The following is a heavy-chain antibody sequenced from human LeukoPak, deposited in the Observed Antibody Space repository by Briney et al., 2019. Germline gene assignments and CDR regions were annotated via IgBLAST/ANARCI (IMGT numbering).Heavy chain of an antibody. CDR1: GFTFSSYA. CDR3: AGGTGMDV. V-gene: IGHV3-7*05. J-gene: IGHJ6*02. CDR2: IKQDGSEK. Sequence: PGGSLRLSCAASGFTFSSYAMRWVRQAPGKGLEWVASIKQDGSEKYYVDFVKGRFSISRDNAKNSLYLQMNSLGADDTAVYYCAGGTGMDVWDQGTTVTVSS.